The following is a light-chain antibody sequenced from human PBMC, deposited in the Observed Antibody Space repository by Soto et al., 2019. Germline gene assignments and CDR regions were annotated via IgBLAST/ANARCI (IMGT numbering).Light chain of an antibody. CDR1: SSDVGGHNY. Sequence: QSALTQSPSASGSPGQSVTISCTGTSSDVGGHNYVSWYQHHPGKAPKLIIYEVSKRPSGVPDRFSGSKSGTSASLAISGLQSEDEADYYCAAWDDSLNGYVFGTGTQLTVL. J-gene: IGLJ1*01. CDR2: EVS. V-gene: IGLV2-8*01. CDR3: AAWDDSLNGYV.